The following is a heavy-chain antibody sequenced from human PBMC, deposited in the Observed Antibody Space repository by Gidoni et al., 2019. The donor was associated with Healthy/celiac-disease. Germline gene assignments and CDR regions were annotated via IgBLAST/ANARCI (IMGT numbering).Heavy chain of an antibody. V-gene: IGHV3-48*03. CDR2: ISSSGSTR. CDR1: GFTFSSYE. Sequence: EVQLVEPGGGLVQPGGSLRLSCAASGFTFSSYEMNWVRQAPGKGLEWVSYISSSGSTRYYADSVKGRFTISRDNAKNSLYLQMNSLRAEDTAVYYCARVYLRSNNFDYWGQGTLVTVSS. D-gene: IGHD5-12*01. CDR3: ARVYLRSNNFDY. J-gene: IGHJ4*02.